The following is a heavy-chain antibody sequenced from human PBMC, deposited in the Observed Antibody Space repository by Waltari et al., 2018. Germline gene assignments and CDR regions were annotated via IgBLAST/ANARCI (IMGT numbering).Heavy chain of an antibody. CDR3: ARTVEMATNPWDY. D-gene: IGHD5-12*01. J-gene: IGHJ4*02. Sequence: QVQLQESGPGLVKPSETLSLTCAVSGYSISSGYYWGWIWQPPGKGLEWIGSIYHSGSTYYTPSLKSRVTISVDTSKNQFSLKLSSVTAADTAVYYCARTVEMATNPWDYWGQGTLVTVSS. CDR2: IYHSGST. V-gene: IGHV4-38-2*01. CDR1: GYSISSGYY.